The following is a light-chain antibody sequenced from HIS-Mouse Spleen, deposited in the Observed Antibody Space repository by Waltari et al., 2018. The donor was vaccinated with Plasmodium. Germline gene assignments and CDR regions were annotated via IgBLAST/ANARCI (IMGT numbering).Light chain of an antibody. CDR2: AAS. J-gene: IGKJ2*01. CDR3: QQYYSYPPT. CDR1: QGISSY. V-gene: IGKV1-8*01. Sequence: AIRMTQSPSSFSASTGDRVTITCRASQGISSYLAWYLQKPGKAPKLLIYAASTLQSGVPSRFSGSGSGTDFTLTISCLQSEDFATYYCQQYYSYPPTFGQGTKLEIK.